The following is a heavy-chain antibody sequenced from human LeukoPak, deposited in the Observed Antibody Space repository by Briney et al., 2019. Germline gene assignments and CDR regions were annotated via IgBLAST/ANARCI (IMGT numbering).Heavy chain of an antibody. CDR3: ARLDSGYGKYYFDY. V-gene: IGHV4-59*08. D-gene: IGHD5-12*01. CDR1: GVSISSYY. J-gene: IGHJ4*02. CDR2: IYYSGST. Sequence: SETLSLTCTVSGVSISSYYWSWIRQPPGKGLEWIGYIYYSGSTNYNPSLKSRVSISVDTSKNQFYLKLTSVTAADTAVYYCARLDSGYGKYYFDYWGQGTLVTVSS.